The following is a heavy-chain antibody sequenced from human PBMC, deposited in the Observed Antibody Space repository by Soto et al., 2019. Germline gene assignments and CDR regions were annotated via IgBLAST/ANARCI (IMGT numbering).Heavy chain of an antibody. D-gene: IGHD3-10*02. V-gene: IGHV3-49*03. Sequence: GGSLRLSCTASGFTFGDYAMSWFRQAPGKGLEWVGFIRSKAYGGTTEYAASVKGRFTISRDDSKSIAYLQMNSLKTEGTAVYYCTRDLSRGYYVFDGMDVWGQGTTVTVSS. CDR3: TRDLSRGYYVFDGMDV. CDR1: GFTFGDYA. CDR2: IRSKAYGGTT. J-gene: IGHJ6*02.